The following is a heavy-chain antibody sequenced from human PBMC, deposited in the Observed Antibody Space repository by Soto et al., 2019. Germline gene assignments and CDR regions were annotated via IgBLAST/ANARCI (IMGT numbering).Heavy chain of an antibody. J-gene: IGHJ6*02. Sequence: GASVKVSCKVSGYTLTELSMHWVRQAPGKGLEWMGGFDPEDGETIYAQKFQGRVTMTEDTSTDTAYMELSSLRSEDTAAYYCATSSLRFLEWLLIGENGMDVWGQGTTVTVSS. V-gene: IGHV1-24*01. CDR1: GYTLTELS. CDR3: ATSSLRFLEWLLIGENGMDV. CDR2: FDPEDGET. D-gene: IGHD3-3*01.